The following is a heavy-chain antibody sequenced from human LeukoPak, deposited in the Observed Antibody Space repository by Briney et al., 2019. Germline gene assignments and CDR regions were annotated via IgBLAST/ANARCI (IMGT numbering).Heavy chain of an antibody. CDR2: ISSSGSTI. Sequence: PGGSLRLSCAASGFTFGDYYMSWIRQAPGKGLEWVSYISSSGSTIYYADSVKGRFTISRDNAKNSLYLQMNSLRAEDTAVYYCARDQQSYGDYDAFDIWGQGTMVTVSS. CDR3: ARDQQSYGDYDAFDI. D-gene: IGHD4-17*01. V-gene: IGHV3-11*04. CDR1: GFTFGDYY. J-gene: IGHJ3*02.